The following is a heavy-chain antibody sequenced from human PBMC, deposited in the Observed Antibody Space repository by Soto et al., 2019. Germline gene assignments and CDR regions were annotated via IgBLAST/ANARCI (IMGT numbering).Heavy chain of an antibody. Sequence: PVGALKISFKGFGYSFTSYWISLGRHMPGKGVEGMGGIEPIDSYTNYIPSFQGHFTLSAHKSINTAYLHWTSLKSWHTPMYYCARSGSSTPWSDYWGQGTLVTVSS. CDR2: IEPIDSYT. V-gene: IGHV5-10-1*01. J-gene: IGHJ4*02. D-gene: IGHD6-13*01. CDR1: GYSFTSYW. CDR3: ARSGSSTPWSDY.